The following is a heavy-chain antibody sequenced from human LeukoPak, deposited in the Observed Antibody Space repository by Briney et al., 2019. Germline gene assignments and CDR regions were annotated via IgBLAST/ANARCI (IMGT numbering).Heavy chain of an antibody. CDR1: GGSFSGYY. Sequence: PSETLSLTCAVYGGSFSGYYWSWIRQPPGKGLEWIGEINHSGSTNYNPSLKSRVTISVDTSKNQLSLKLSSVTAADTAVYYCAREDYGDAKYFDYWGQGTLVTVSS. CDR3: AREDYGDAKYFDY. D-gene: IGHD4-17*01. J-gene: IGHJ4*02. CDR2: INHSGST. V-gene: IGHV4-34*01.